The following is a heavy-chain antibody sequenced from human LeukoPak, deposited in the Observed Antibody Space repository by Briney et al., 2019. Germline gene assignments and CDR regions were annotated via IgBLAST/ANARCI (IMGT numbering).Heavy chain of an antibody. V-gene: IGHV4-30-4*01. CDR3: ARLVPGNYDILTGDPKVVFDF. Sequence: SETLSLTCTVSGGSINSGDSYWSWIRQPPGKSLEWIGYISYSGTPYYNPSLRGRVAISGDTSDNQFFLRLGSVTAADTAVYYCARLVPGNYDILTGDPKVVFDFWGQGALVTVSS. CDR2: ISYSGTP. J-gene: IGHJ4*02. D-gene: IGHD3-9*01. CDR1: GGSINSGDSY.